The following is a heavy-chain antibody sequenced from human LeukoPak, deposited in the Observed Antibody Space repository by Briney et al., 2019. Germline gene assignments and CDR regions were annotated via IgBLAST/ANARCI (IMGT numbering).Heavy chain of an antibody. J-gene: IGHJ4*02. V-gene: IGHV3-23*01. CDR1: GFTFSSYA. D-gene: IGHD3-3*01. Sequence: GGSLRLSCAASGFTFSSYAMNWDRQAPGKGLEWVSGISGSDGSTYHADSVKGRFTISRDNSKNTLYLQMNSLRAEDTAVYYCAKGSLYDFWSGYSYYFDYWGQGTLVTVSS. CDR2: ISGSDGST. CDR3: AKGSLYDFWSGYSYYFDY.